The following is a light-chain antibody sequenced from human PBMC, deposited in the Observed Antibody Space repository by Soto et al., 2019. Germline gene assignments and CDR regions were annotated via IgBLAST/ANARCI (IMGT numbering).Light chain of an antibody. CDR1: QSILFTSNNRYF. V-gene: IGKV4-1*01. J-gene: IGKJ1*01. Sequence: DIVMTQSPDSLAASLGERATITCKSSQSILFTSNNRYFLAWYQQKPGQSPKLILYWASTRASGVPDRFSGSGSGTAFTLTISSVQAEDVALYYCHQFYSSPPTFGQGTKLEIK. CDR2: WAS. CDR3: HQFYSSPPT.